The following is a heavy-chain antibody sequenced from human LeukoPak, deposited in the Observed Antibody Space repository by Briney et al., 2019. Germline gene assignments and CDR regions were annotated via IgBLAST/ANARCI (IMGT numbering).Heavy chain of an antibody. J-gene: IGHJ4*02. CDR2: INTNTGNP. CDR1: GDTFTHYA. D-gene: IGHD3-22*01. Sequence: ASVKVSCKASGDTFTHYAMNWVRQAPGQGLEWMGWINTNTGNPTYAQGFTGRFVFSLDTSVSTAYLQISSLKAEDTAVYYCVTRDGASSGFFNLDYWGQGTLVTVSS. CDR3: VTRDGASSGFFNLDY. V-gene: IGHV7-4-1*02.